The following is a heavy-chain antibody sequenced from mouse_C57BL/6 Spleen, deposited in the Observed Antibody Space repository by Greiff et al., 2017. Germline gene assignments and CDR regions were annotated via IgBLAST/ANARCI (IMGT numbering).Heavy chain of an antibody. CDR2: IDPEDGDT. Sequence: EVKLQQSGAELVRPGASVKLSCTASGFNIKDYYMHWVKQRPEQGLEWIGRIDPEDGDTEYAPKFQGKATMTADTSSNTAYLQLSSLTSEDTAVYYCTPHYYGSSYGRDYWGQGTTLTVSS. D-gene: IGHD1-1*01. CDR3: TPHYYGSSYGRDY. V-gene: IGHV14-1*01. J-gene: IGHJ2*01. CDR1: GFNIKDYY.